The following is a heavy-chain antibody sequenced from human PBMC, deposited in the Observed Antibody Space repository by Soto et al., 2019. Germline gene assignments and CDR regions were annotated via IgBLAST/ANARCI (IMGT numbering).Heavy chain of an antibody. Sequence: SDTLSLNCPVSCDSISTGAYSCSCIRHEPRQALEWIGYIYRTGSASDSPALKSRVTISVDRSRNQFSLSLSSVTAADTAIYYCARAHYGPSGYYFDSWGQGTLVTASS. CDR3: ARAHYGPSGYYFDS. CDR1: CDSISTGAYS. J-gene: IGHJ4*02. CDR2: IYRTGSA. V-gene: IGHV4-30-2*01. D-gene: IGHD3-22*01.